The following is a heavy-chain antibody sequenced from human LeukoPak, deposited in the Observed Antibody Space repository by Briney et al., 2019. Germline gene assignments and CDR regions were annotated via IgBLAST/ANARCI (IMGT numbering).Heavy chain of an antibody. D-gene: IGHD3-22*01. CDR2: ISSSGSTI. CDR1: GFTFRSYE. Sequence: GGSLRLSCAASGFTFRSYEMNWVRQAPGKGPEWVSYISSSGSTIYYADSVKGRFTISRDNAKKSLYLQMNSLRAEDTAIYYCARDRYYDSSGYLDYWGQGTLVTVSS. CDR3: ARDRYYDSSGYLDY. J-gene: IGHJ4*02. V-gene: IGHV3-48*03.